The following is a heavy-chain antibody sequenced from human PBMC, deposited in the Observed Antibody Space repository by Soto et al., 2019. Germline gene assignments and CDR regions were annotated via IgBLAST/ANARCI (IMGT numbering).Heavy chain of an antibody. CDR2: IYYSGST. CDR1: GGSISSYY. CDR3: ARLKRGYSGYDYHYYYMDV. J-gene: IGHJ6*03. D-gene: IGHD5-12*01. Sequence: QVQLQESGPGLVKPSETLSLPCTVSGGSISSYYWSWIRQPPGKGLEWIGYIYYSGSTNYNPSLKSRVTISVDTSKNQFSLKLSSVTAADTAVYYCARLKRGYSGYDYHYYYMDVWGKGTTVTVSS. V-gene: IGHV4-59*08.